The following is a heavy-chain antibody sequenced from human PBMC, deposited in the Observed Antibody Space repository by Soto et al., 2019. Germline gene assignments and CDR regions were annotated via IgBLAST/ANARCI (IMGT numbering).Heavy chain of an antibody. Sequence: QVQLVQSGAEVKKPGSSVKVSCKAPGGTFSSYAISWVRQAPGQGLEWMGGIIPIFGTAKYAQKFQGRVTITADESTSTGYMELSSLGSEDTAVYYCARSQGGSSSLDIYYDYYYGMDVWGQGTTVTVSS. D-gene: IGHD2-15*01. CDR2: IIPIFGTA. J-gene: IGHJ6*02. V-gene: IGHV1-69*01. CDR1: GGTFSSYA. CDR3: ARSQGGSSSLDIYYDYYYGMDV.